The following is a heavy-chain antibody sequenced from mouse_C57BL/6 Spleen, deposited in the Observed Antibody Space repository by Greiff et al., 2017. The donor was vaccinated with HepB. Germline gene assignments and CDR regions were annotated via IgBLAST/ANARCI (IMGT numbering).Heavy chain of an antibody. J-gene: IGHJ4*01. Sequence: EVQLQQSGPVLVKPGASVKMSCKASGYTFTDYYMNWVKQSHGKSLEWIGVINPYNGGTSYNQKFKGKATLTVDKSSSTAYMELNSLTSEDSAVYYCAWGEYGSSYYAMDYWGQGTSGTVSS. CDR1: GYTFTDYY. CDR2: INPYNGGT. CDR3: AWGEYGSSYYAMDY. V-gene: IGHV1-19*01. D-gene: IGHD1-1*01.